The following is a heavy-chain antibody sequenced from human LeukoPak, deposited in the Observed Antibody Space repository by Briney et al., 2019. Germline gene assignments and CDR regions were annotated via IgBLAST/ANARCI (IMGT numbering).Heavy chain of an antibody. Sequence: GGSLRLSCAASGFIFSTFGMHWVRQAPGKGLEWVALISYDGSNKYYADSVKGRFTISRDNSKNMLYLEMNSLRAEDTAVYYCAKGWGSDWYDRFLFDYWGQGTLVTVFS. CDR3: AKGWGSDWYDRFLFDY. J-gene: IGHJ4*02. CDR2: ISYDGSNK. V-gene: IGHV3-30*18. D-gene: IGHD6-19*01. CDR1: GFIFSTFG.